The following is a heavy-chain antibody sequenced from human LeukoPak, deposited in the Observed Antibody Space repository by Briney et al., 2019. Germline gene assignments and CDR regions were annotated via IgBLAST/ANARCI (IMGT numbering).Heavy chain of an antibody. CDR2: IFPSGGEI. CDR3: ATYRQVLLPFES. J-gene: IGHJ4*02. V-gene: IGHV3-23*01. CDR1: GFTFNTYT. D-gene: IGHD5-18*01. Sequence: GGSLRLSCAASGFTFNTYTMYWVRQAPGKGLEWVSSIFPSGGEIHYADSVRGRFTISRDNSKSILSLQMNSLRAEDTATYYCATYRQVLLPFESWGQGTLVTVSS.